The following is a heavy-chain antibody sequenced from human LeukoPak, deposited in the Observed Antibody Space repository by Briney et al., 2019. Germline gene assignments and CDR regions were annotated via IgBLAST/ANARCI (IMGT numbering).Heavy chain of an antibody. Sequence: ASVKVSCKASGGTFSSYAISWVRQAPGQGLEWMGGIIPIFGTANYAQKFQGRVTITADESTSTAYMELSSLRSEDTAVYYCARVPLTRDGYNNAYFDYWGQGTLVTVSS. CDR1: GGTFSSYA. J-gene: IGHJ4*02. CDR2: IIPIFGTA. V-gene: IGHV1-69*13. D-gene: IGHD5-24*01. CDR3: ARVPLTRDGYNNAYFDY.